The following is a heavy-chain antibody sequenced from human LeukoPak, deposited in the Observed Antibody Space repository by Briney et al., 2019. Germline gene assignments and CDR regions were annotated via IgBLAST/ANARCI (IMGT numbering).Heavy chain of an antibody. J-gene: IGHJ4*02. V-gene: IGHV3-23*01. Sequence: TGGSLRPSRAASGFTFSSYGTSWVRQAPGKGLEWVSAISGSGGSTYYADSVKGRFTISRDNSKNTLYLQMNSLRAEDTAVYYCAKDGRYFDWLLDYWGQGTLVTVSS. CDR3: AKDGRYFDWLLDY. D-gene: IGHD3-9*01. CDR2: ISGSGGST. CDR1: GFTFSSYG.